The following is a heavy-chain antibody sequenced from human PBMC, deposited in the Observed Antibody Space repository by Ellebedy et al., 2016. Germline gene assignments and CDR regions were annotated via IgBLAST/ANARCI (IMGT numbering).Heavy chain of an antibody. V-gene: IGHV6-1*01. CDR1: GDSVSSNSAA. CDR2: TYYRSTWYN. D-gene: IGHD6-19*01. J-gene: IGHJ5*02. Sequence: SETLSLTCAISGDSVSSNSAAWNWIRQSPSRGLEWLGRTYYRSTWYNDYAVSVKSRITINPAKSKNQFSLHLNSVTPEDTAVYYCSRETAGTYCFDPWGQGTLVTVSS. CDR3: SRETAGTYCFDP.